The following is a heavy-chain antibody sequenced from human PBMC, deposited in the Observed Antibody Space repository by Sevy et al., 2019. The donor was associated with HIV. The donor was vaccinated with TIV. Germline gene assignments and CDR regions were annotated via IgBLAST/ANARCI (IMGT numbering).Heavy chain of an antibody. CDR2: IYYSGST. Sequence: SETLSLTCTVSGGSISSYYWSWIRQPPGKGLEWIGYIYYSGSTNYNPSLKSRVTISVDTSKNQFSLKRGSVTAADTAVYYCARVPVYCSSTSCYKGGYYYYGMDVWGQGTTVTVSS. CDR1: GGSISSYY. J-gene: IGHJ6*02. D-gene: IGHD2-2*02. V-gene: IGHV4-59*01. CDR3: ARVPVYCSSTSCYKGGYYYYGMDV.